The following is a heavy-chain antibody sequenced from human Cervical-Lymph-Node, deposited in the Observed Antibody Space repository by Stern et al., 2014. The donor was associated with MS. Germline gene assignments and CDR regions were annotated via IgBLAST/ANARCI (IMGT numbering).Heavy chain of an antibody. CDR3: ARGLLGSENAFDI. J-gene: IGHJ3*02. CDR2: TSAYNANT. CDR1: GYTFTSYG. Sequence: QVQLVESGAEVKKPWASVKVSCKASGYTFTSYGISWVRQAPGQGLEWMGGTSAYNANTNNAQTLQGRVTMTKDTSTSTAYMELRSLRSDDAAVYYCARGLLGSENAFDIWGQGTMVTVSS. V-gene: IGHV1-18*01. D-gene: IGHD2-15*01.